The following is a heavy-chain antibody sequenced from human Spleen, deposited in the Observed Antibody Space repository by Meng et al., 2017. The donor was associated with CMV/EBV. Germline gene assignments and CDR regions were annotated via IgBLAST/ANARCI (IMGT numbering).Heavy chain of an antibody. D-gene: IGHD5-18*01. CDR3: ARNSYGYRFDY. Sequence: ASVKVSCKASGYTFTSYYMHWVRQAPGQGLEWMGWINPNTGVTHYSQRFQGRVTLTGDTSITTVYMDPSGLKSDDTAVYFCARNSYGYRFDYWGQGTLVTVSS. J-gene: IGHJ4*02. CDR1: GYTFTSYY. V-gene: IGHV1-2*02. CDR2: INPNTGVT.